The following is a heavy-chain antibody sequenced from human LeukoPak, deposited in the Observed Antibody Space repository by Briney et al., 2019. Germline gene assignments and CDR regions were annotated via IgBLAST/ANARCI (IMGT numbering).Heavy chain of an antibody. D-gene: IGHD3-16*01. Sequence: PGGSLRLSCAVSGFTFSNPWMSWVRQAPGKGLEWVGHIKSQTHGGTTDYAAPVKGRFTISRDDSKNTLYLQMNSLKTEDTAVYFCTTEITLGGVIYWGQGTLVTVSS. V-gene: IGHV3-15*01. J-gene: IGHJ4*02. CDR3: TTEITLGGVIY. CDR2: IKSQTHGGTT. CDR1: GFTFSNPW.